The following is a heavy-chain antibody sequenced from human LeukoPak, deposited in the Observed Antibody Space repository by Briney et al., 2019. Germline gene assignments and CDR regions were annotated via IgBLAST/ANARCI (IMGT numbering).Heavy chain of an antibody. CDR1: GGSISSSSYY. CDR3: ARHSRSGYSGYENAFDI. CDR2: IYYSGST. V-gene: IGHV4-39*01. J-gene: IGHJ3*02. D-gene: IGHD5-12*01. Sequence: PSETLSLTCTVSGGSISSSSYYWGWIRQPPGKGLEWIGSIYYSGSTYYTPSLKSRVTISVDTSKNQFSLKLSSVTAADTAVCYCARHSRSGYSGYENAFDIWGQGTMVTVSS.